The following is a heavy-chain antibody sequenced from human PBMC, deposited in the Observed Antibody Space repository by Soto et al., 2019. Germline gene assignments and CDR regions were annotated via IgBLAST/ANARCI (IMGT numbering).Heavy chain of an antibody. CDR2: INPNSGGT. J-gene: IGHJ4*02. CDR3: SRGPRITIFGVARNFDY. V-gene: IGHV1-2*04. Sequence: ASVKVSCKASGYTFTGYYMHWVRQAPGQGLEWMGWINPNSGGTNYAQKFQGWVTMTRDTSISTAYMELSRLRSDDTAVYFFSRGPRITIFGVARNFDYWGQGTLVTVSS. CDR1: GYTFTGYY. D-gene: IGHD3-3*01.